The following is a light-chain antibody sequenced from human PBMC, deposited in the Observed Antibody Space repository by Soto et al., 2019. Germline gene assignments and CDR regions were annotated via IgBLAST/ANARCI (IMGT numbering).Light chain of an antibody. CDR1: SSDVGGYNY. CDR2: DVS. Sequence: QSALTQPASVSGSPGQSITISCTGTSSDVGGYNYVSWYQQHPGKAPKLMIYDVSNRPSGVSSRFSGSKSGNTASLTISGFQAEDEADYYCSSYTSSSTYVFGIGTKLTVL. V-gene: IGLV2-14*01. CDR3: SSYTSSSTYV. J-gene: IGLJ1*01.